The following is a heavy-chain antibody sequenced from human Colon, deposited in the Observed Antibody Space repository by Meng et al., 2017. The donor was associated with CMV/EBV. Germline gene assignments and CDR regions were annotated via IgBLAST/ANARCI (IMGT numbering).Heavy chain of an antibody. CDR3: ARVVATSRLGIFNS. D-gene: IGHD5-12*01. CDR1: GFTFNRNS. V-gene: IGHV3-23*01. Sequence: GGSLRLSCAASGFTFNRNSMSRVRQAPGKGLEWVSGINGVGDTTYYADSVKGRFTISRDTSSSTVYLQMNSLKAEDTAVYYCARVVATSRLGIFNSWGQGARVTVSS. CDR2: INGVGDTT. J-gene: IGHJ4*02.